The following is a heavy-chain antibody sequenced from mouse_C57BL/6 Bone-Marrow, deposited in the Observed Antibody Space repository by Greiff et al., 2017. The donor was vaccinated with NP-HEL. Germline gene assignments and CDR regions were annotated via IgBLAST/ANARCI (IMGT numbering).Heavy chain of an antibody. V-gene: IGHV5-6*01. CDR3: ARHPLLRPVDFDY. J-gene: IGHJ2*01. Sequence: EVQLVESGGDLVKPGGSLKLSCAASGFTFSSYGMSWVRQTPDKRLEWVATISSGGSYTYYPDSVKGRFTISRDNAKNTLYLQMSSLKSEDTAMYYCARHPLLRPVDFDYWGQGTTLTVSS. D-gene: IGHD1-2*01. CDR2: ISSGGSYT. CDR1: GFTFSSYG.